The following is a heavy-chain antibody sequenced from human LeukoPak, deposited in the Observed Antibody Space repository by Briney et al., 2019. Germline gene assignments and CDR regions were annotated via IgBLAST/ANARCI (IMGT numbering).Heavy chain of an antibody. CDR1: GFTFSSYA. V-gene: IGHV3-23*01. J-gene: IGHJ6*02. CDR2: ISGSGTNT. D-gene: IGHD2-21*01. CDR3: AKGLGGATRAMDV. Sequence: GESLRLSCAASGFTFSSYAMIWVRQAPGKGLEWVSSISGSGTNTYYADAVEGRFTISRDTPKSTLFLQMSSLRPEDTAVYYCAKGLGGATRAMDVWGQGTTVTVSS.